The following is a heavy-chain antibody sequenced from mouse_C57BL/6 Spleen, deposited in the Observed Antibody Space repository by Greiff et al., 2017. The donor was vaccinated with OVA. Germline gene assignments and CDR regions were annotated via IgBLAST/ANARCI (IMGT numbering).Heavy chain of an antibody. D-gene: IGHD1-1*01. Sequence: EVKLVESGGGLVKPGGSLKLSCAASGFTFSDYVMHWVRQAPEKGLEWVAYISRGSGTIYYADTVKGRFTLSRDNAKNTLSLQLTSLRSEDTAMYYGAGGDNCYGSSYWYFDVWGTGTTVTVSS. V-gene: IGHV5-17*01. CDR2: ISRGSGTI. J-gene: IGHJ1*03. CDR3: AGGDNCYGSSYWYFDV. CDR1: GFTFSDYV.